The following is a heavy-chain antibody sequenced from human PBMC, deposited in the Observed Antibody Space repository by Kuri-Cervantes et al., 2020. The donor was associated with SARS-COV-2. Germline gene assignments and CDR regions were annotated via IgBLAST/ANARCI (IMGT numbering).Heavy chain of an antibody. CDR3: AKDSRNWGVLDY. CDR1: GSTFSNYD. Sequence: GESLKISCAASGSTFSNYDIHWVRQAPGKGLEWVAVISYDGSNKYYADSVKGRFTISRDNSKNTLYLQMNSLRAEDTSVYYCAKDSRNWGVLDYWGQGTLVTVSS. D-gene: IGHD7-27*01. V-gene: IGHV3-30*18. J-gene: IGHJ4*02. CDR2: ISYDGSNK.